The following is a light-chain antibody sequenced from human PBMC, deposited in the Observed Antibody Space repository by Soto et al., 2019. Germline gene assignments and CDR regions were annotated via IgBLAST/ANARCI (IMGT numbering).Light chain of an antibody. CDR1: NIGSKS. CDR3: QVWDSSSHVV. CDR2: YDS. J-gene: IGLJ2*01. V-gene: IGLV3-21*04. Sequence: SSELTQPPSVSVAPGKTARITCGGNNIGSKSVHWYQQKPGQAPVLVIYYDSDRPSGIPERFSGSNSGNTATLTISRVEAGDEADYYCQVWDSSSHVVFGGGTQLTVL.